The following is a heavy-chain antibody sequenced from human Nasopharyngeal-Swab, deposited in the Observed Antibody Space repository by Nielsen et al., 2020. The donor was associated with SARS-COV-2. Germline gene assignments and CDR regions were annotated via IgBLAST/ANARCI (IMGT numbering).Heavy chain of an antibody. D-gene: IGHD3-10*01. J-gene: IGHJ6*02. V-gene: IGHV4-28*01. Sequence: CQAPGRGLESIGHMYSSGRTNYNPSLKSRVTMSLDTSRNQFSLRLNSVTAADTAVYFCARSRGNFYDYGMDVWGQGTTVTVSS. CDR3: ARSRGNFYDYGMDV. CDR2: MYSSGRT.